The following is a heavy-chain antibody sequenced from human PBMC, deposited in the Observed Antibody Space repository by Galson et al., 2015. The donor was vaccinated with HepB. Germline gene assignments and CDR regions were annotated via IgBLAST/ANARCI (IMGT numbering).Heavy chain of an antibody. Sequence: SLRLSCAASGFTFSSYAMHWVRQAPGKGLEWVAVISYDGSNKYYADSVKGRFTISRDNSKNTLYLQMNSLRAEDTAVYYCARDPSSFPDYYGMDVWGQGTTVTVSS. CDR2: ISYDGSNK. CDR1: GFTFSSYA. D-gene: IGHD3-16*01. CDR3: ARDPSSFPDYYGMDV. V-gene: IGHV3-30-3*01. J-gene: IGHJ6*02.